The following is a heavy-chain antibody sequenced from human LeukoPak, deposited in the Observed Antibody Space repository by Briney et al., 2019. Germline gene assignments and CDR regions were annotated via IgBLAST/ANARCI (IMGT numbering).Heavy chain of an antibody. D-gene: IGHD3-10*01. CDR1: GGSFSGYY. Sequence: SETLSLTCAVYGGSFSGYYWGWIRQPPGKGLEWIGSIYYSGSTYYNPSLKSRVTISVDTSKNQFSLKLSSVTAADTAVYYCARDMGVLWFGELFPYYFDYWGQGTLVTVSS. CDR3: ARDMGVLWFGELFPYYFDY. CDR2: IYYSGST. J-gene: IGHJ4*02. V-gene: IGHV4-34*01.